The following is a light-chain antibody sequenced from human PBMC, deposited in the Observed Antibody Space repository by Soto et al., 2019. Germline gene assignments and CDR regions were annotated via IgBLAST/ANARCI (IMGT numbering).Light chain of an antibody. CDR1: HSVGNY. CDR2: GAS. Sequence: VLTQSPATLSLSPGERATLSCRASHSVGNYLAWYQQKSGQAPSLLIYGASNRATGIPARFSGSGSGTDFTLTISSLEPEDSAVYYCQQRADWWTFGQGTKVDIK. J-gene: IGKJ1*01. CDR3: QQRADWWT. V-gene: IGKV3-11*01.